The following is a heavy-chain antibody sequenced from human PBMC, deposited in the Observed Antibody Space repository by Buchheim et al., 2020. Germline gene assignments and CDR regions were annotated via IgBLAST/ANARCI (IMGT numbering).Heavy chain of an antibody. V-gene: IGHV4-30-2*01. CDR1: GGSISSGGYS. CDR3: AREYYDSSGYYSGWFDP. CDR2: IYHSGST. J-gene: IGHJ5*02. Sequence: QLQESGSGLVKPSQTLSLTCAVSGGSISSGGYSWSWIRQPPGKGLEWIGYIYHSGSTYYNPSLQSRVTISVDRSKNQFSLKLSSVTAADTAVYYCAREYYDSSGYYSGWFDPWGQGTL. D-gene: IGHD3-22*01.